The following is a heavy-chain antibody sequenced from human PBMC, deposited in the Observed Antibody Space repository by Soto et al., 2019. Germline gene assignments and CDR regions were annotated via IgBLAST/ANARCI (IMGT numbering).Heavy chain of an antibody. Sequence: GGSLRLSCAASGFLVSSKYMSRVRQAPGKGLEWVSVIYSGGSTYYADSVKGRFTSSRDNSKNTLYLQMNSLRAEDTAIYYCARGMTTVTHFDSWGQGTLVTVSS. J-gene: IGHJ4*02. CDR1: GFLVSSKY. CDR2: IYSGGST. V-gene: IGHV3-66*01. D-gene: IGHD4-17*01. CDR3: ARGMTTVTHFDS.